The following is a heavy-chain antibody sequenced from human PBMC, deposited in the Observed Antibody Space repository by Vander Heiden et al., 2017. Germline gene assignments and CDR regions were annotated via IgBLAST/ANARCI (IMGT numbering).Heavy chain of an antibody. CDR2: IYWDDDK. J-gene: IGHJ6*02. CDR3: AGTKNAASAYYGMEV. V-gene: IGHV2-5*02. D-gene: IGHD6-13*01. Sequence: QINLKESGPTLVKPTETLTLTCTLSGFSITTTGVGLGWIRQPPGKALEWLAVIYWDDDKRYSASLRSRLTITKDTYRNQVVLTVANMDPLDTGSYYCAGTKNAASAYYGMEVWGQGTTVTVSS. CDR1: GFSITTTGVG.